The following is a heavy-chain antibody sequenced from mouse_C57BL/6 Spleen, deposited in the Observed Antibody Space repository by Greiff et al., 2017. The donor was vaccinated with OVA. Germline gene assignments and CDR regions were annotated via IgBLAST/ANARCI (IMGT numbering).Heavy chain of an antibody. CDR2: IDPENGDT. J-gene: IGHJ4*01. Sequence: EVQLQQSGAELVRPGASVKLSCTASGFNIKDDYMHWVKQRPEQGLEWIGWIDPENGDTEYASKFQGKATITADTSSNTAYLQLSSLTSEDTAVYYCRGDYGSSYNYAMDYWGQGTSVTVSS. V-gene: IGHV14-4*01. D-gene: IGHD1-1*01. CDR3: RGDYGSSYNYAMDY. CDR1: GFNIKDDY.